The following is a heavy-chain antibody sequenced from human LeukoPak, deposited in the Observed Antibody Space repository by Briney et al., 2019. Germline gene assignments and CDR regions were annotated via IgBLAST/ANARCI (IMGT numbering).Heavy chain of an antibody. D-gene: IGHD5-24*01. Sequence: GGSLRLSCTVSGFIFSNYWMGWVRQAPGVGLEWVASIRPDGSEEFYADSMKGRFTISRDNTKKSLSLQMNSLRAEDTANYYCVRGSDGAFDIWGQGTLITVSS. CDR2: IRPDGSEE. V-gene: IGHV3-7*04. J-gene: IGHJ3*02. CDR3: VRGSDGAFDI. CDR1: GFIFSNYW.